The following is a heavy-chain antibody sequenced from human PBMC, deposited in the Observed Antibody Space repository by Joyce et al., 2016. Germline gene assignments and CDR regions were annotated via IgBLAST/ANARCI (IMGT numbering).Heavy chain of an antibody. D-gene: IGHD3-22*01. CDR3: ARAGYYHTSGYYYPNFDY. J-gene: IGHJ4*02. Sequence: QVQLQQSGPGLVKPSQTLSLTCAISGDSVSSNSAAWNWFRQSPSRGLEWLGRTYYRSKWYNDYAVSVKSRITITPDTPKNQFSLQLNSVTPEDAAVYYCARAGYYHTSGYYYPNFDYWGPGTLVTVSS. CDR2: TYYRSKWYN. CDR1: GDSVSSNSAA. V-gene: IGHV6-1*01.